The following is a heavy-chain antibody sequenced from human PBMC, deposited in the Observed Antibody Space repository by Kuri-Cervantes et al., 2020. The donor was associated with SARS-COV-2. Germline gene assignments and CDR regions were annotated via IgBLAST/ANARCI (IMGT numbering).Heavy chain of an antibody. V-gene: IGHV3-66*01. CDR3: ARGNKYLQH. CDR1: GFTVSSNY. CDR2: IYSCGST. D-gene: IGHD1/OR15-1a*01. Sequence: GESLKISCAASGFTVSSNYMSWVRQAPGKGLEWVSVIYSCGSTYYADSVKGRFTISRDNSKNTLYLQMNSLRAEDTAVYYCARGNKYLQHWGQGTLVTVSS. J-gene: IGHJ1*01.